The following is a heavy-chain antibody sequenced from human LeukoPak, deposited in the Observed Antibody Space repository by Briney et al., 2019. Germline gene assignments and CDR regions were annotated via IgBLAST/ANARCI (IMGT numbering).Heavy chain of an antibody. CDR2: ISYRSSDI. D-gene: IGHD6-19*01. CDR3: AKDRNGWLRDVDY. CDR1: GFTLSSYN. V-gene: IGHV3-21*04. J-gene: IGHJ4*02. Sequence: GGSLRLSCAASGFTLSSYNMKWVRQAPGKGLEWFSSISYRSSDIEYADSVKGRFTISRDNSKNTLYLQMNSLRAEDTAVYYCAKDRNGWLRDVDYWGQGTLVTVSS.